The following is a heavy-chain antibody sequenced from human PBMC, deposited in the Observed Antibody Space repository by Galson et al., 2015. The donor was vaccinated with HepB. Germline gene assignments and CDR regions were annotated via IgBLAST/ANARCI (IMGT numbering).Heavy chain of an antibody. V-gene: IGHV3-30*18. Sequence: SLRLSCAASGFTFSSYGMHWVRQAPGKGLAWVAVISYDGSNKYYADSVKGRFTISRDNSKNTLYLQMNSLRAEDTAVYYCAKDTYYYDSSGYYFYRSKRMGGMDVWGQGTTVTVSS. CDR1: GFTFSSYG. D-gene: IGHD3-22*01. CDR3: AKDTYYYDSSGYYFYRSKRMGGMDV. CDR2: ISYDGSNK. J-gene: IGHJ6*02.